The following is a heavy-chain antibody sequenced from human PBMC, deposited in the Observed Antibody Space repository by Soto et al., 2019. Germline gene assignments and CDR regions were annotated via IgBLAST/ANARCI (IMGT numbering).Heavy chain of an antibody. Sequence: LVDPTQTLTLTCTFSGFSLSTSGMCVSWIRQPPGKALEWLARIDWDDDKYYSTSLKTRLTISKDTSKNQVVLTMTNMDPVDTATYYCARILGGYSGRHYYYYGMDVWGQGTTVTVSS. V-gene: IGHV2-70*11. D-gene: IGHD5-12*01. CDR3: ARILGGYSGRHYYYYGMDV. J-gene: IGHJ6*02. CDR1: GFSLSTSGMC. CDR2: IDWDDDK.